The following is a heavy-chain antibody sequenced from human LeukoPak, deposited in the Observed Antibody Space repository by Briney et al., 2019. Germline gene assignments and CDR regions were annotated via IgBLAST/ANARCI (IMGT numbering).Heavy chain of an antibody. CDR2: IYSGGST. D-gene: IGHD6-13*01. Sequence: GGSLRLSCAASGFTVSSNYMSWVRQAPGKGLEWVSVIYSGGSTYYADSVKGRFTISRDNSTNTLYLQMNSLRAEDTAVYYCATSAAGPSSWFDPWGQGTLVTVSS. CDR3: ATSAAGPSSWFDP. V-gene: IGHV3-66*01. CDR1: GFTVSSNY. J-gene: IGHJ5*02.